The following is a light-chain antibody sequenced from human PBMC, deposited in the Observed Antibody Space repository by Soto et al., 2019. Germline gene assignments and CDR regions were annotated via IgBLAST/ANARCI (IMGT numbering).Light chain of an antibody. V-gene: IGLV1-44*01. CDR3: AAWDDSLNGVV. CDR1: SSNIGTYT. J-gene: IGLJ2*01. Sequence: QSVLTQPPSASGTPGQRVTISCSGTSSNIGTYTVNWYQQLPGTAPKVLIYGDNQRPSGVADRFSGSKSGTSASLAISGLQSEDEADYYCAAWDDSLNGVVFGGGTKVTVL. CDR2: GDN.